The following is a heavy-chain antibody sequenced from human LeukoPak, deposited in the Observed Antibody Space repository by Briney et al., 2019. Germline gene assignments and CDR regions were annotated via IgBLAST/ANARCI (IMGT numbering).Heavy chain of an antibody. J-gene: IGHJ4*02. V-gene: IGHV1-18*01. D-gene: IGHD2-15*01. CDR3: ARSGYCSGGSCQIPYDY. CDR1: GYTFTSYG. CDR2: ISAYNGNT. Sequence: ASVKVSCKASGYTFTSYGISWVRQAPGQGLEWMGWISAYNGNTNYAQKLQGRVTMTTDTSTSTAYMELRSLRSDDTAVYYCARSGYCSGGSCQIPYDYWAREPWSPSPQ.